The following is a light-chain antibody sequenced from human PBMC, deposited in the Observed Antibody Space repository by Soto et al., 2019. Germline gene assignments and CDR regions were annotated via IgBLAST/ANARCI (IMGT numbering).Light chain of an antibody. CDR2: SND. CDR3: AAWDDSLNGVV. CDR1: SSNIGSNT. Sequence: QSVLTQPPSASGTPGQRVTISCSGSSSNIGSNTVNWYQQFPGTAPKLLIYSNDQRPSGVPDRFSGSKSDTSASLAISGLQSEDEADYYCAAWDDSLNGVVFGGGTKLTVL. V-gene: IGLV1-44*01. J-gene: IGLJ2*01.